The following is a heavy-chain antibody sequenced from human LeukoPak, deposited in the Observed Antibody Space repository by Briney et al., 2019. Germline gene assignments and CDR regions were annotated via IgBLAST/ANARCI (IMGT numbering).Heavy chain of an antibody. Sequence: ASVKVSCKASGYTFTGYYMHWVRQAPGQGLGWMGRINPNSGGTNYAQKFQGRVTMTRDTSISTAYMELSRLRSDDTAVYYCARALNYYDSSGYYHNWFDPWGQGTLVTVSS. V-gene: IGHV1-2*06. CDR2: INPNSGGT. D-gene: IGHD3-22*01. J-gene: IGHJ5*02. CDR1: GYTFTGYY. CDR3: ARALNYYDSSGYYHNWFDP.